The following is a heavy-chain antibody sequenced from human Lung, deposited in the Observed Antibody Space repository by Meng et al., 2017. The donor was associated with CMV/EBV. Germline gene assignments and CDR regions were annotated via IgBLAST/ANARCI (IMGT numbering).Heavy chain of an antibody. Sequence: GEXXKISCAASGFTSRNYAMSWVRQAPGKGLQLVSLISGTGGSTYYADSVKGRFTISRDNSRNTLYPQMNILRAEDTAVYYCAKRGLAAAGSLDHWGQGTLVTVSS. CDR2: ISGTGGST. V-gene: IGHV3-23*01. CDR1: GFTSRNYA. J-gene: IGHJ4*02. D-gene: IGHD6-13*01. CDR3: AKRGLAAAGSLDH.